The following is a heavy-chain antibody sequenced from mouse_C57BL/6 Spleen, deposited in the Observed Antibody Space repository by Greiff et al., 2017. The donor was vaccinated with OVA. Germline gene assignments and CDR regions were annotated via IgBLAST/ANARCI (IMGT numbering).Heavy chain of an antibody. V-gene: IGHV1-80*01. CDR2: IYPGDGDT. CDR1: GYAFSSYW. D-gene: IGHD1-1*01. J-gene: IGHJ1*03. Sequence: QVQLQQSGAELVKPGASVKISCKASGYAFSSYWMNWVKQRPGKGLEWIGQIYPGDGDTNYNGKFKGKATLTADKSSSTAYMQLSSLTSEDSAVYFCARDYYDGSSYWYFDVWGTGTTVTVSS. CDR3: ARDYYDGSSYWYFDV.